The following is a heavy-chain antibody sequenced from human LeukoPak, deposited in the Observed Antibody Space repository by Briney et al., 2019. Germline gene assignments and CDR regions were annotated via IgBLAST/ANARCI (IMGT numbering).Heavy chain of an antibody. CDR1: GGSISSYC. CDR3: ARHLSDWYGIAGNYYYGMDV. V-gene: IGHV4-59*08. J-gene: IGHJ6*02. CDR2: IYYSGST. Sequence: SETLSLTCTVSGGSISSYCWSWIRQPPGKGLEWIGYIYYSGSTNYNPSLKSRVTISVDTSKNQFSLKLSSVTAADTAVYYCARHLSDWYGIAGNYYYGMDVWGQGTTVTVSS. D-gene: IGHD6-19*01.